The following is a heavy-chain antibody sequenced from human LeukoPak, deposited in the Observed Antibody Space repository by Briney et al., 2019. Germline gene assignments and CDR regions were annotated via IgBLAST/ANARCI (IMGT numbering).Heavy chain of an antibody. CDR2: ISYDGNNK. V-gene: IGHV3-30-3*01. CDR1: GFTFSNYA. CDR3: ARGGDYGSGSFRWRHFDY. D-gene: IGHD3-10*01. Sequence: PGRSLRLSCAASGFTFSNYALHWVCQAPGQGLEWVTVISYDGNNKYYADSVTGRFTISRDNSKNTLYLQMNSLRTEDTAVYYCARGGDYGSGSFRWRHFDYWGQGTLVTVSS. J-gene: IGHJ4*02.